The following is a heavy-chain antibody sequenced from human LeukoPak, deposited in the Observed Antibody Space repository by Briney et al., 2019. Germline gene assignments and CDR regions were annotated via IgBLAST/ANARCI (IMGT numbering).Heavy chain of an antibody. CDR2: ISGSGGST. J-gene: IGHJ4*02. Sequence: GGSLRLSCAASGFTFSSYAMSWVRQAPGKGLEWVSAISGSGGSTYYADSVKGRFTISRDNSKNTLYLPMNSLRAEDTAVYYCAKEGFWTSGYDSKELDYWGQGTLVTVSS. CDR3: AKEGFWTSGYDSKELDY. CDR1: GFTFSSYA. V-gene: IGHV3-23*01. D-gene: IGHD5-12*01.